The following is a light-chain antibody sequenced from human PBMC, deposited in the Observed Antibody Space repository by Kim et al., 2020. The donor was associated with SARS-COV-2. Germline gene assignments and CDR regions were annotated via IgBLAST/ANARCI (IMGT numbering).Light chain of an antibody. J-gene: IGLJ2*01. CDR3: QAWDSSTVV. V-gene: IGLV3-1*01. CDR2: QDT. CDR1: KLGDKY. Sequence: VSPGQTASITCSGDKLGDKYACWYQQKPGQSPVLVIYQDTKRPSGIPERFSGSNSGNTATLTISGTQAMDGADYYCQAWDSSTVVFGGGTQLTVL.